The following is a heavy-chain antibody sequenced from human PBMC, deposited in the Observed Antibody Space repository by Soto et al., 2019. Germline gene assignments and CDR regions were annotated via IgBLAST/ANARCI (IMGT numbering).Heavy chain of an antibody. CDR1: GYTFNTYG. CDR2: ISGYNGYT. D-gene: IGHD3-3*01. CDR3: ARPGTILGRNGMDV. Sequence: QAQLVQSGAEVKKPGASVKVSCKTSGYTFNTYGISWVRQVPGQGPEWMGWISGYNGYTKYAQKFQGRVTMTTDTSKSTAYMDMWSLRSDDTAVYYCARPGTILGRNGMDVWGQGNTVIVSS. V-gene: IGHV1-18*04. J-gene: IGHJ6*02.